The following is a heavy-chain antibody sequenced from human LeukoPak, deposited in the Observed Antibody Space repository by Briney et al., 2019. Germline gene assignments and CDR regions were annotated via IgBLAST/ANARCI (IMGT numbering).Heavy chain of an antibody. CDR1: GFTFSSYT. V-gene: IGHV3-30*03. J-gene: IGHJ4*02. CDR3: ASGGLVLDY. D-gene: IGHD3/OR15-3a*01. CDR2: ISYDGSNK. Sequence: PGGSLRLSCAASGFTFSSYTQNWVRQAPGKGLEWVAVISYDGSNKYYADSVKGRFTISRDNSKNTLYLQMNSLRAEDTAVYYCASGGLVLDYWGQGTLVTVSS.